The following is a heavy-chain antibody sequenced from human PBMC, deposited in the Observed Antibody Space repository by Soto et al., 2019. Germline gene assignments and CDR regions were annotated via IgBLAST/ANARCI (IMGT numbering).Heavy chain of an antibody. J-gene: IGHJ6*02. D-gene: IGHD5-18*01. V-gene: IGHV4-31*03. Sequence: SETLSLTCTVSGGSIRSGGYYWSWVRQSPRRGLEWIGNIYYSGSTYYNPSLKSRLTISVDTSKNQFSLNLSSVTAADTAVYYCARDRLMATAGTARHYFGLDVWGQGTTVTV. CDR1: GGSIRSGGYY. CDR2: IYYSGST. CDR3: ARDRLMATAGTARHYFGLDV.